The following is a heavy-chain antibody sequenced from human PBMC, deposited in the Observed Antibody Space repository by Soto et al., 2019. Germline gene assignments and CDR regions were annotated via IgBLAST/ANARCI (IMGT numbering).Heavy chain of an antibody. CDR2: IIPIFGTA. D-gene: IGHD5-18*01. CDR1: GGTFSSYA. Sequence: QVQLVQSVAEVKKPGSSVKVSCKASGGTFSSYAISWVRQAPGQGLEWMGGIIPIFGTANYAQKFQGRVTITADKSTSTAYMELSSLRSEDTAVYYCARDRVYSYGFRRGFQHWGQGTLVTVSS. CDR3: ARDRVYSYGFRRGFQH. J-gene: IGHJ1*01. V-gene: IGHV1-69*06.